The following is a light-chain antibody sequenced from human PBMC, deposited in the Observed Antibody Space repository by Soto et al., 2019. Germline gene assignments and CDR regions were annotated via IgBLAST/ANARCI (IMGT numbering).Light chain of an antibody. CDR1: RSNIGAGYD. CDR3: QSYDSSLSGYVV. V-gene: IGLV1-40*01. CDR2: GNS. Sequence: QAVVTQPPSVSGAPGQRVTISCTGSRSNIGAGYDVHWYQQLPGTAPKLLIYGNSNRPSGVPDRFSGSKSGTSASLAITGLQAEDEADHYCQSYDSSLSGYVVFGGGTQLTVL. J-gene: IGLJ2*01.